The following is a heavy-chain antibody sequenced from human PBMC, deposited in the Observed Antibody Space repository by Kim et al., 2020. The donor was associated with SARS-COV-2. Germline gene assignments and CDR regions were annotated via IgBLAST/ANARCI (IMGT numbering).Heavy chain of an antibody. CDR2: ISANTVNP. V-gene: IGHV7-4-1*02. D-gene: IGHD2-15*01. Sequence: ASVKVSCKASGYTFTTYSMNWVRQAPGQGLEWMGYISANTVNPTYAQGYTGRFAFSWDTSVTTAYLQISNLKAEDTAVYFCARDQRILDFDYWGQGTQVTVSS. CDR3: ARDQRILDFDY. CDR1: GYTFTTYS. J-gene: IGHJ4*02.